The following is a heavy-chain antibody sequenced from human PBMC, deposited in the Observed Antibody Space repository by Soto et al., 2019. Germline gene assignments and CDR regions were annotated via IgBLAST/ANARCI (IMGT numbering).Heavy chain of an antibody. CDR1: GFTVSSNY. D-gene: IGHD4-17*01. J-gene: IGHJ4*02. Sequence: GGSLRLSCAASGFTVSSNYMSWVRQAPGKGLEWVSVIYSGGSTYYADSVKGRFTISRDNSKNTLYLQMNSLRAEDTAVYYCARSRRGYGDYVFDYWGQGTLVTVSS. CDR2: IYSGGST. V-gene: IGHV3-66*01. CDR3: ARSRRGYGDYVFDY.